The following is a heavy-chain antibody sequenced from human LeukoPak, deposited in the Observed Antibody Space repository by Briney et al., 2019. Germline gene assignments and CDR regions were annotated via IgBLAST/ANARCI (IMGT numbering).Heavy chain of an antibody. Sequence: GASVKVSCKASGFTFTSSAMQWVRQARGQRLEWIGWIVVGSGNTNYAQKFQERVTITRDMSTSTAYMELNSLRAEDTAVYYCARDPTRFGENWFDPWGQGTLVTVSS. CDR1: GFTFTSSA. CDR3: ARDPTRFGENWFDP. CDR2: IVVGSGNT. J-gene: IGHJ5*02. V-gene: IGHV1-58*02. D-gene: IGHD3-10*01.